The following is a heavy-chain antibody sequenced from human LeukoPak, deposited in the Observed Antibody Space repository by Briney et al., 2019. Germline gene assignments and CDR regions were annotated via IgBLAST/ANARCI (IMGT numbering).Heavy chain of an antibody. V-gene: IGHV4-39*07. D-gene: IGHD2-8*01. CDR3: ASLGVPGYFDY. CDR1: GGSISSISYY. CDR2: IYYSGNT. Sequence: SETLSLTCTVSGGSISSISYYWGWIRQPPGKGLEWIGNIYYSGNTYYNSSLKSRVTISVDTSKDRFSLGLSSVTAADTAVFYCASLGVPGYFDYWGQGTLVTVSS. J-gene: IGHJ4*03.